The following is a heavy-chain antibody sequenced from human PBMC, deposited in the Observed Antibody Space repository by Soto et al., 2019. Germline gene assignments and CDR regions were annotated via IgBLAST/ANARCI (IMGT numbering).Heavy chain of an antibody. V-gene: IGHV2-5*02. CDR3: AHSLGGYSSGWGSSPHPDAFDI. CDR2: IYWDDDK. Sequence: QITLKESGPTLVKPTQTLTLTCTFSGFSLSTSGVGVGWIRQPPGKALEWLALIYWDDDKRSIPSLKSRLTIANDTAKNQVVLTMPNMDPVDTATYYCAHSLGGYSSGWGSSPHPDAFDIWGQGTMVTVSS. CDR1: GFSLSTSGVG. J-gene: IGHJ3*02. D-gene: IGHD6-19*01.